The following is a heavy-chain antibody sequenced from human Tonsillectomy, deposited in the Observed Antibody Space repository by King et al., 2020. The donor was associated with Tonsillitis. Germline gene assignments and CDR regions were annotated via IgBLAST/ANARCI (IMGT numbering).Heavy chain of an antibody. J-gene: IGHJ4*02. CDR3: AKFHCSSSSCYSDY. D-gene: IGHD2-2*01. CDR1: GFTFSSYA. CDR2: ISGSGGST. Sequence: QLVQSGGGLVQPGGSLRLSCAASGFTFSSYAMSWVRQAPGKGLEWVSTISGSGGSTYYAGSVKGRFTISRDNSKNTLYLQMNSLRADDTAVYYCAKFHCSSSSCYSDYWGQGTLVTVSS. V-gene: IGHV3-23*04.